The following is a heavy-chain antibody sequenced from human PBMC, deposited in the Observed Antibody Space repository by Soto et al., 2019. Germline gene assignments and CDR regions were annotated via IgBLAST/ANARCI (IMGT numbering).Heavy chain of an antibody. CDR3: ARERYSYGPYYFDY. V-gene: IGHV3-11*01. CDR2: ITSSGSTT. Sequence: QVQLVESGGDLVKPGGSLRLSCEASGFTFSDYYMHWIRQAPGKGLEWVSSITSSGSTTYYTDSVKGRFTISRDNAKNSLYLQMNRLRAADAAVYYCARERYSYGPYYFDYWGQGTLVTGSS. D-gene: IGHD5-18*01. J-gene: IGHJ4*02. CDR1: GFTFSDYY.